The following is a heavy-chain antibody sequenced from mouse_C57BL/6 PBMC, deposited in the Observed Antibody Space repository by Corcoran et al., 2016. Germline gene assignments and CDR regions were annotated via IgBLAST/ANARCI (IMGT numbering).Heavy chain of an antibody. CDR1: GYTFTTYG. Sequence: QIQLVQSGPELKKPGETVKISCKASGYTFTTYGMSWVKQAPGKGLKWMGWINTYSGVPAYADDFKGRFAFSLETSASTAYLQINNLKNEDTATYFCAREATLYYYAMDYWGQGTSVTVSS. CDR2: INTYSGVP. CDR3: AREATLYYYAMDY. V-gene: IGHV9-3*01. D-gene: IGHD3-2*02. J-gene: IGHJ4*01.